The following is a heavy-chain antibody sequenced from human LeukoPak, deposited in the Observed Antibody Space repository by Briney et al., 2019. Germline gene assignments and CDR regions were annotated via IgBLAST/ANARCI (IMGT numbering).Heavy chain of an antibody. D-gene: IGHD3-22*01. V-gene: IGHV3-23*01. CDR2: ISGGGGSK. Sequence: GGSLRLSCAASGFTFSDFVMSWVRQAPGQGLQWVSAISGGGGSKYYADSVKGRLTIPRDNSKNTLYMQMDSLRADDTAVYYCARGGSSAYYPGGYWGQGTLVTVPS. J-gene: IGHJ4*02. CDR3: ARGGSSAYYPGGY. CDR1: GFTFSDFV.